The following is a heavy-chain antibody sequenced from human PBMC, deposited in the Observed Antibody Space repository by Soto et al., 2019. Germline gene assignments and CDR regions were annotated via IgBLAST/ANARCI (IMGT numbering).Heavy chain of an antibody. V-gene: IGHV4-39*01. CDR3: ARTRVPAEPHYYYYYYMDV. D-gene: IGHD2-2*01. CDR2: IYYSGST. Sequence: PSETLSLTCTVSGGSISSSSYYWGWIRQPPGKGLEWIGSIYYSGSTYYNPSLKSRVTISVDTSKNQFSLKLSSVTAADTAVYYCARTRVPAEPHYYYYYYMDVWGKGTTVTVSS. CDR1: GGSISSSSYY. J-gene: IGHJ6*03.